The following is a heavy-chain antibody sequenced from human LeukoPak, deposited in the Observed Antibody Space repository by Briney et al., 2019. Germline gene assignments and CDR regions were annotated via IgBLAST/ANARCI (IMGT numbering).Heavy chain of an antibody. D-gene: IGHD3-16*02. V-gene: IGHV3-7*01. Sequence: PGGSLRLSCAASGFTFSSYWMSWVRQAPGKGLEWVANIKQDGSEKYYVDSVKGRFTISRDNAKNSLFLQMNSLRAEDTAVYFCASAWGNYRAFDYWGQGTLVTVSS. CDR1: GFTFSSYW. CDR3: ASAWGNYRAFDY. CDR2: IKQDGSEK. J-gene: IGHJ4*02.